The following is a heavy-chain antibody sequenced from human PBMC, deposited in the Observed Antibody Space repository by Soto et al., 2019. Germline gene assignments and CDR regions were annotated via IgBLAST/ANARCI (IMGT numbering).Heavy chain of an antibody. Sequence: EVQLEESGGGLVQPGGSLRLSCAASGFTFSSYWMSWVRQAPGKGLEWVANIKQDGSEKYYVDSVKGRFTISRDNAKNSLYLQMNSLRAEDTAVYYCASTVVAYCGGDCYPFDYWGQGTLVTVSS. CDR2: IKQDGSEK. D-gene: IGHD2-21*02. CDR3: ASTVVAYCGGDCYPFDY. CDR1: GFTFSSYW. V-gene: IGHV3-7*01. J-gene: IGHJ4*02.